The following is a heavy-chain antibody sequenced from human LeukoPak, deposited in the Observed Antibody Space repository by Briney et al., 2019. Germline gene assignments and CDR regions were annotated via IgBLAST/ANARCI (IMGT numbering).Heavy chain of an antibody. CDR3: ARGNPARYDY. Sequence: SETLSLTCAVSGYSISSGYYWGWIRQPPGKGLEWIGSIYHSGSTYYNPSLKSRVTISVDTSKNQFSLKLRSVTAADTAVYYCARGNPARYDYWGQGTLVTVSS. D-gene: IGHD1-14*01. J-gene: IGHJ4*02. CDR1: GYSISSGYY. CDR2: IYHSGST. V-gene: IGHV4-38-2*01.